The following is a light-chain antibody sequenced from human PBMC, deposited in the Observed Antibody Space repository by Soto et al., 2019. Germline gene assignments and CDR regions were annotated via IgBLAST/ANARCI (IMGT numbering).Light chain of an antibody. CDR3: CSYAGSYPYV. J-gene: IGLJ1*01. Sequence: ALTQLRSVSGSPGQSVTISCTGTSSDVGGYNYVSWYQQHPGKAPKLMIYDVSKRPSGVPDRFSGAKSGNTASLTISGLQAEDEADYYCCSYAGSYPYVFGTGTKVTVL. CDR1: SSDVGGYNY. V-gene: IGLV2-11*01. CDR2: DVS.